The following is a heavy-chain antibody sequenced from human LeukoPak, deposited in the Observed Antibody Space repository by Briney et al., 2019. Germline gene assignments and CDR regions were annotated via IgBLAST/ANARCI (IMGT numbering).Heavy chain of an antibody. V-gene: IGHV3-11*01. Sequence: GGSLRLSCAASGFTFSDYYMSWIRQAPGKGLEWVSYISSSGSTIYYADSVKGRFTISRDNAKNSLYLQMNSLRAEDTAVYYCARGRSGSSTHFDWLFETADAFDIWGQGTMVTVSS. CDR1: GFTFSDYY. D-gene: IGHD3-9*01. CDR2: ISSSGSTI. J-gene: IGHJ3*02. CDR3: ARGRSGSSTHFDWLFETADAFDI.